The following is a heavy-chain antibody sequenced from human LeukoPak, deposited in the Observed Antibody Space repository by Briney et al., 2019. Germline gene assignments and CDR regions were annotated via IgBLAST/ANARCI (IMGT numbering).Heavy chain of an antibody. J-gene: IGHJ5*02. CDR1: GGSISSYY. Sequence: SETLSLTCTVSGGSISSYYWSWIRQPPGKRLEWIGYIYYSGSTNYNPSLKSRVTISVDTSKNQFSLKLSSVTAADTAVYYCARDGGDMVRGVMDSNWFDPWGQGTLVTVSS. CDR2: IYYSGST. V-gene: IGHV4-59*01. CDR3: ARDGGDMVRGVMDSNWFDP. D-gene: IGHD3-10*01.